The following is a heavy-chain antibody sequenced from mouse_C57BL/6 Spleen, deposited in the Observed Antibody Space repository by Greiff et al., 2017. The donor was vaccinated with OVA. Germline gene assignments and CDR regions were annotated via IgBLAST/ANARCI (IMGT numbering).Heavy chain of an antibody. D-gene: IGHD1-1*01. CDR1: GYAFSSSW. CDR3: ARWGYYYGRTGV. CDR2: IYPGDGDT. Sequence: QVQLQQSGPELVKPGASVTISCKASGYAFSSSWMNWVKQRPGKGLEWIGRIYPGDGDTNYNGKFKGKATLTADKSSSTAYMQLSSLTSEDSAVYFCARWGYYYGRTGVWGTGTTVTVSS. V-gene: IGHV1-82*01. J-gene: IGHJ1*03.